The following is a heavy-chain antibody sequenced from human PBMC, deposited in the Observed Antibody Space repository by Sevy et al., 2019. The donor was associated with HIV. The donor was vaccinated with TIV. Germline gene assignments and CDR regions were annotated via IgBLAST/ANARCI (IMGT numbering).Heavy chain of an antibody. V-gene: IGHV1-24*01. J-gene: IGHJ4*02. CDR3: ATTKDYYDSSGDPFDY. CDR1: GKTLSDLS. D-gene: IGHD3-22*01. Sequence: ASVKVSCKVSGKTLSDLSMHWVRQAPGKGLEWMGRFDPEDGETLYAQNFRARVTMTKDTSTDTAYMELSSLRSEDTAVYYCATTKDYYDSSGDPFDYWGQGSLVTVSS. CDR2: FDPEDGET.